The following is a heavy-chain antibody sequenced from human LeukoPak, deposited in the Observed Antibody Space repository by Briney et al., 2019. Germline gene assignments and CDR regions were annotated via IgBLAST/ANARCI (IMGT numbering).Heavy chain of an antibody. J-gene: IGHJ5*02. Sequence: SETLSLTCTVSGGSISSSSYYWGWIRQPPGKGLEWIGSIYYSGSTYYNPSLKSRVTISVDTSKNQFSPKLSSVTAADTAVYYCARPGIAAASWFDPWGQGTLVTVSS. CDR2: IYYSGST. CDR3: ARPGIAAASWFDP. V-gene: IGHV4-39*01. D-gene: IGHD6-13*01. CDR1: GGSISSSSYY.